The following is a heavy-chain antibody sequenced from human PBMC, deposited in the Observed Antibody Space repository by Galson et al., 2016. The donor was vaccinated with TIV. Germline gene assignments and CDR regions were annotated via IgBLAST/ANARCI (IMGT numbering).Heavy chain of an antibody. Sequence: SVKVSCKASGYTFTIHPIHWMRQAPGQRLEWLGLINTGNADTKYSQKFQGRVTITRDTSANTVYMELSSLRSEDTAVYYCARPPYCGGDCYKYDSWGQGNLVTVSS. V-gene: IGHV1-3*04. CDR3: ARPPYCGGDCYKYDS. CDR1: GYTFTIHP. J-gene: IGHJ4*02. D-gene: IGHD2-21*01. CDR2: INTGNADT.